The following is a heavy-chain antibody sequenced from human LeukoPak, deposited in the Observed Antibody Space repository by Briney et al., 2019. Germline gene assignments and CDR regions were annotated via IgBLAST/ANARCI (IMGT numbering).Heavy chain of an antibody. D-gene: IGHD2-2*01. Sequence: GESLKISYKGSGYTFTSYWIAWVRQMPGKGLEWMGIIYPGDSDTRYSPSFQGQVTISADKSISTAYLQWSSLKASDTAIYDCVRHLSDITSCPNYWGPGTLITVAS. CDR3: VRHLSDITSCPNY. V-gene: IGHV5-51*01. CDR1: GYTFTSYW. J-gene: IGHJ4*02. CDR2: IYPGDSDT.